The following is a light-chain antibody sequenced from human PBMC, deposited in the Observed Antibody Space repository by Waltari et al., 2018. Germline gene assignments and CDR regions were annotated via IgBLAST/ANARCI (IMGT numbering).Light chain of an antibody. V-gene: IGLV3-19*01. Sequence: SSELTQDPAVSVALGQTVRITCQGDSLRSYYASWYQQKPGQAPVLVIDGKNNRPSGIPDRFSGSSSGNTASLTITGAQAEDEADYYCNSRDSSGNRVFGTGTKVTVL. CDR1: SLRSYY. J-gene: IGLJ1*01. CDR2: GKN. CDR3: NSRDSSGNRV.